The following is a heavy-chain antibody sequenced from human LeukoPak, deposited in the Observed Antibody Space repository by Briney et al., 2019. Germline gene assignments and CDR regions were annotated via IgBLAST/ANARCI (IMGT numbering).Heavy chain of an antibody. CDR1: GFTFSSYG. D-gene: IGHD3-3*01. J-gene: IGHJ4*02. CDR3: ARGGGDDFWSGYDFDY. CDR2: ISYDGSNK. Sequence: GGSLRLSCAASGFTFSSYGMHWVRQAPGKGLEWVAVISYDGSNKYYADSVKGRFTISRDNSKNTLYLQMNSLRAEDTAVYYCARGGGDDFWSGYDFDYWGQGTLVTVSS. V-gene: IGHV3-30*03.